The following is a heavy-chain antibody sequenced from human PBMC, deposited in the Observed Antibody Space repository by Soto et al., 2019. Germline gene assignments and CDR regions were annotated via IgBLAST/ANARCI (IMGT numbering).Heavy chain of an antibody. Sequence: LRLSCAASGFTFSSYWMSWVRQAPGKGLEWVANIKQDGREKYYVDSVKGRFTISRDNAKNSLYLQMNSLRAEDTAVYYCAREKIAAAYFDYWGQGTLVTVSS. J-gene: IGHJ4*02. V-gene: IGHV3-7*01. CDR3: AREKIAAAYFDY. D-gene: IGHD6-13*01. CDR1: GFTFSSYW. CDR2: IKQDGREK.